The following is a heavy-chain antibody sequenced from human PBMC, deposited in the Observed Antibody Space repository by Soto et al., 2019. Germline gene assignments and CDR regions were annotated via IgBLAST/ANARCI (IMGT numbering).Heavy chain of an antibody. V-gene: IGHV4-30-4*01. CDR3: AREGAASYSYYYGTDV. CDR1: GGSISSGDSY. J-gene: IGHJ6*02. D-gene: IGHD3-16*01. Sequence: QVQLQESGPGLVKPSQTLSLTCTVSGGSISSGDSYWSWIRQSPGKGLEWIGYIYYRGSPYYNPSLESRVTISVDTSKNQFSLKLNSVTAADTAVYYCAREGAASYSYYYGTDVWGRGTTVTVSS. CDR2: IYYRGSP.